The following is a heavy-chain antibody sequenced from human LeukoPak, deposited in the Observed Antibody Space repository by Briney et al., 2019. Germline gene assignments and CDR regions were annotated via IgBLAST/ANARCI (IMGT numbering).Heavy chain of an antibody. D-gene: IGHD2-2*01. CDR2: INPNSGGT. CDR3: ARTRLPAASMDV. CDR1: GYTFSGFY. Sequence: ASVRVSCKASGYTFSGFYMHWVRQAPGQGLEWMGWINPNSGGTKYAQKFQGRVTMTRDTSISTAYMEPSRLTSDDTAVYYCARTRLPAASMDVWGQGTTVTVSS. V-gene: IGHV1-2*02. J-gene: IGHJ6*02.